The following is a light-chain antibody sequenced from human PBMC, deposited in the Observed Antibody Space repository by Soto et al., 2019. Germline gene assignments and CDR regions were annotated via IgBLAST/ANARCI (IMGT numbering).Light chain of an antibody. CDR2: GAS. V-gene: IGKV3-20*01. CDR1: QSISSDH. J-gene: IGKJ3*01. Sequence: EIVMTQSPATLSVSPGERVTLSCRARQSISSDHLAWYQQRPGQSPRLLIYGASSRTTGVPDRFSGSGSGTDFTLTISRLEPEDFAVYYCQHYRSAPFTFGPGTKVDIK. CDR3: QHYRSAPFT.